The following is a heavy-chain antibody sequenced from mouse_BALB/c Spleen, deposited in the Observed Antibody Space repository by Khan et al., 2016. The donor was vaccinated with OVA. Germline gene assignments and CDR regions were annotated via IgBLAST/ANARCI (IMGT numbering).Heavy chain of an antibody. CDR1: GFNIKDTY. CDR2: IDPANGNT. CDR3: ARFWDGY. D-gene: IGHD4-1*01. J-gene: IGHJ2*01. V-gene: IGHV14-3*02. Sequence: VQLQQSGAELVKPGASVKFSCTASGFNIKDTYMHWVKQRPEQGLEWIGRIDPANGNTKYDPKFQGKATITADKSSNTAYLQLSNLTTEDTAVYYCARFWDGYWGHGTTLTISS.